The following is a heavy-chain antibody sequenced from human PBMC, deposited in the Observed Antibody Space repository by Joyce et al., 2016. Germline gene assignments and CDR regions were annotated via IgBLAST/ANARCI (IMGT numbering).Heavy chain of an antibody. J-gene: IGHJ4*02. Sequence: QVQLVQSGAEVKKPGASVKVSCKVSGNTFLSYDITWVRQAPGQGLEWMGRITVDNGGTSYAPSYKGRLTLTTDTSTSTAYMELRSLRSDDTAVYYCATVLRPELQCPLWHWGQGTWVTVSS. D-gene: IGHD1-14*01. CDR1: GNTFLSYD. V-gene: IGHV1-18*04. CDR2: ITVDNGGT. CDR3: ATVLRPELQCPLWH.